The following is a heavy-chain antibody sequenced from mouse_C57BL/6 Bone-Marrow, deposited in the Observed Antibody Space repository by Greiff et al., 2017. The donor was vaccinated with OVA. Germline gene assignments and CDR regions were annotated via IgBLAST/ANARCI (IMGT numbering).Heavy chain of an antibody. CDR2: SRNKANDYTY. D-gene: IGHD4-1*01. CDR3: ARDLGRGFAY. Sequence: DVKLVESGGGLVQSGRSLRLSCATSGFTFSDFYMEWVRQAPGKGLEWIAASRNKANDYTYEYSASVKGRFIVSRDTSQSIVYLQMNALRAEDTAIYYCARDLGRGFAYWGQGTLVTVSA. CDR1: GFTFSDFY. J-gene: IGHJ3*01. V-gene: IGHV7-1*01.